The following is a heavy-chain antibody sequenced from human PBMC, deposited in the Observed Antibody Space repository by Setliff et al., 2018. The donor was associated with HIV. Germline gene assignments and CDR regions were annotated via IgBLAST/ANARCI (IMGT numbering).Heavy chain of an antibody. D-gene: IGHD4-17*01. Sequence: PGGSLRLSCAASGFTFSDYWMTWVRQAPGKGLEWVANIKQDGSEKYCVDSVKGRFTISRDNAKNSLYLQMSSLRSEDMAVYFCARSPHDYDSDYYMDVWGKGTTVTVSS. CDR1: GFTFSDYW. V-gene: IGHV3-7*01. CDR3: ARSPHDYDSDYYMDV. J-gene: IGHJ6*03. CDR2: IKQDGSEK.